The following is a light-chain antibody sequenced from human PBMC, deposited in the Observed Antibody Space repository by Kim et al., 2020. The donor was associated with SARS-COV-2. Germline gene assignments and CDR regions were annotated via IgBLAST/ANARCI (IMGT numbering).Light chain of an antibody. CDR3: QAWDSSTVV. CDR1: KLGDKY. CDR2: QDS. V-gene: IGLV3-1*01. J-gene: IGLJ2*01. Sequence: SVSPVQTARFTCSGDKLGDKYACWYQQKPGQSPVLVIYQDSKRPSGIPERFSGSNSGNTATLTISGTQAMDEADYYCQAWDSSTVVFGGGTQLTVL.